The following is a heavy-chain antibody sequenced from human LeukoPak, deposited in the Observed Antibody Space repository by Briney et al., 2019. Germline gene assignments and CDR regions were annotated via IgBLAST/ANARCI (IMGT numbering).Heavy chain of an antibody. CDR2: IYYSGST. CDR1: GGSISSYY. Sequence: SETLSLTCTVSGGSISSYYWSWIRQPPGKGLEWIGYIYYSGSTNYDPSLKSRVTISVDTSKNQFSLKLSSVTAADTAVYYCARTPYYYYYGMDVWGQGTLVAVSS. CDR3: ARTPYYYYYGMDV. V-gene: IGHV4-59*01. J-gene: IGHJ6*02.